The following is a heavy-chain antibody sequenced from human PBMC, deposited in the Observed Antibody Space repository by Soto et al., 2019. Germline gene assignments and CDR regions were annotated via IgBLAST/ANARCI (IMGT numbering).Heavy chain of an antibody. D-gene: IGHD3-22*01. J-gene: IGHJ3*02. CDR1: GYTFTSYA. V-gene: IGHV1-3*01. Sequence: ASVKVSCKASGYTFTSYAMHWVRQAPRQRLEWMGWINAGNGNTKYSQKFQGRVTITRDTSASTAYMELSSLRSEDTAVYYCARDRARDYYDSSGYVWEVGAFDIWGQGTMVTVSS. CDR3: ARDRARDYYDSSGYVWEVGAFDI. CDR2: INAGNGNT.